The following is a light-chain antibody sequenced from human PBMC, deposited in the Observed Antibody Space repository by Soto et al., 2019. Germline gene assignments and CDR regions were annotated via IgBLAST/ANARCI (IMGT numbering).Light chain of an antibody. Sequence: QSVLTQPPSVSGAPGQRVTISCTGSSSNIGAGYDVHWYQQLPGTAPKLLIYGNSNRPSGVPDRFSGSKSGTSASLAITGLQAEHEADYYCQSYVCSLSGWVFGGGTKLTVL. V-gene: IGLV1-40*01. CDR2: GNS. CDR1: SSNIGAGYD. J-gene: IGLJ2*01. CDR3: QSYVCSLSGWV.